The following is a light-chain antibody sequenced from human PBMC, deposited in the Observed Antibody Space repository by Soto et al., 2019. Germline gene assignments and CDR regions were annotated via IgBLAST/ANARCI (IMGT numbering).Light chain of an antibody. CDR3: QQSYSTPNT. V-gene: IGKV1-39*01. CDR2: AAS. CDR1: QSISSF. Sequence: DIQMTQSPSSLSASLGDRVTITCRASQSISSFLNWYQQKPGKAPKVLIYAASSLQSGVSSRFSGCGSGTDFTLTISNLQPEDFATYYCQQSYSTPNTFRQGTKVEIK. J-gene: IGKJ1*01.